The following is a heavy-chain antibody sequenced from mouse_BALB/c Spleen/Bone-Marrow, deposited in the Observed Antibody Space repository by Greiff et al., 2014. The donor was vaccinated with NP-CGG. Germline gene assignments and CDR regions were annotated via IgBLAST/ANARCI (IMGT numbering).Heavy chain of an antibody. CDR3: ARVYLWYFDV. V-gene: IGHV2-9*02. Sequence: VNLVESGPGLVAPSQSLSITCTVSGFSLTSYGVHWVRQPPGKGLEWLGVIWAGGSTNYNSALMSRLSISKDNSKSQVFLKMDSLRTDDTAMYYCARVYLWYFDVWGAGTTVTVSS. CDR1: GFSLTSYG. J-gene: IGHJ1*01. CDR2: IWAGGST. D-gene: IGHD2-3*01.